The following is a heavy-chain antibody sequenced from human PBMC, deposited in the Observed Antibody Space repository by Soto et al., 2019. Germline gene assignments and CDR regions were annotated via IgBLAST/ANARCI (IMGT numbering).Heavy chain of an antibody. D-gene: IGHD5-18*01. CDR1: GFVLSSYS. V-gene: IGHV3-48*01. CDR2: IGTGTRTR. J-gene: IGHJ4*02. Sequence: EVQLVEYGGGLVQPGGSLRLSCAASGFVLSSYSMSWVRQAPGKGLEWVSYIGTGTRTRYYADSVKGRFTISRDNGKNSLFLQMNSLRAEDTALYYCARSYSYGYGYWGQGTLVTVSS. CDR3: ARSYSYGYGY.